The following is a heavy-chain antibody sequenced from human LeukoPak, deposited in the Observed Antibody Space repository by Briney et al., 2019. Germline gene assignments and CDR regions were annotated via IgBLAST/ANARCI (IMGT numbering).Heavy chain of an antibody. CDR3: ARRSAAGPIDY. CDR2: TYYRSKWYN. Sequence: SQTLSLTCAISGESVPSNSASWNWITQSPSGGLEWLGRTYYRSKWYNEYAASVTGRITVNPDTSKNQSSLHLNSVTPEDTAVYYCARRSAAGPIDYWGQGTLVTVSS. J-gene: IGHJ4*02. V-gene: IGHV6-1*01. CDR1: GESVPSNSAS. D-gene: IGHD6-13*01.